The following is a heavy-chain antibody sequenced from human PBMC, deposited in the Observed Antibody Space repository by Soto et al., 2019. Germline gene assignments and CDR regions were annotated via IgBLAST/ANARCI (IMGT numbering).Heavy chain of an antibody. CDR2: IIPIFGTV. J-gene: IGHJ4*02. CDR1: GYTFTSYA. D-gene: IGHD3-22*01. CDR3: ARYFFPSGYFETSGYPY. V-gene: IGHV1-69*13. Sequence: GPSVRVSCKASGYTFTSYAMNWVRPAPVQRLEWMGGIIPIFGTVNYAQNFQGRVTITADESTSTAFMELSSLRSDDTAVYFCARYFFPSGYFETSGYPYWGQGTLVTVSS.